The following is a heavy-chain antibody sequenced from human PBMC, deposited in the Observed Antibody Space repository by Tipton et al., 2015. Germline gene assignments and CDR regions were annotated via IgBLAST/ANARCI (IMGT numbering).Heavy chain of an antibody. V-gene: IGHV4-61*01. Sequence: TLSLTCTVSGGSVSTSNYYWGWIRQSPGKGLEWIGYISYSGSTHYNPSLKRRVTISLDTSKNQFSLTLNSVTAADTAVYYCARGRGWRVFDYWGQGTLVTVSS. J-gene: IGHJ4*02. CDR1: GGSVSTSNYY. D-gene: IGHD3-10*01. CDR2: ISYSGST. CDR3: ARGRGWRVFDY.